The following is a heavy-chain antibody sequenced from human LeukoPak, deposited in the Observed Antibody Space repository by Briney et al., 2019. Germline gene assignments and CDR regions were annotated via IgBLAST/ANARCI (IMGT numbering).Heavy chain of an antibody. V-gene: IGHV3-73*01. D-gene: IGHD4-17*01. CDR2: IRNKANSYAT. CDR1: GFTFSGSA. Sequence: SGGSLKLSCAASGFTFSGSAMPWVRQASGKGLEWVGRIRNKANSYATEYATSVKGRFTISRDDSKNTAYLQMNSLKTEDTAVYYCMSPMTTVPSRDYWGQGTLVTVSS. J-gene: IGHJ4*02. CDR3: MSPMTTVPSRDY.